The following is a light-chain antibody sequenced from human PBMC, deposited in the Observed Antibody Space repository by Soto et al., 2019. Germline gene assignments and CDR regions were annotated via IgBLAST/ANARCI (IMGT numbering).Light chain of an antibody. J-gene: IGKJ2*01. CDR2: GIS. CDR3: QQYSSLPHT. CDR1: QSFRGL. V-gene: IGKV3-20*01. Sequence: EVVLTQSPVTLSLSPGERATLSCRASQSFRGLLAWYQQRPGQAPRLLIYGISNRATGIPDRFSGSGSGTDFTLTISRLEPEDFVVYYCQQYSSLPHTFGQGTKLEVK.